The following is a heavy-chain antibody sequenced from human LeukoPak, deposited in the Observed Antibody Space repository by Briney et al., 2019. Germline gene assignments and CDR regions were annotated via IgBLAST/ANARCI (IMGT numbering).Heavy chain of an antibody. J-gene: IGHJ4*02. CDR3: ARVGGDFLYYFDY. V-gene: IGHV5-51*01. CDR2: IDPGDSDA. Sequence: GESLKISCKGSGYRFSSYWIAWVRQIPGKGLEWVGIIDPGDSDARYSPSFQGQVTISADKYISTTYLQWSSLKASDTAIYYCARVGGDFLYYFDYWGQGTLVTVSS. D-gene: IGHD3/OR15-3a*01. CDR1: GYRFSSYW.